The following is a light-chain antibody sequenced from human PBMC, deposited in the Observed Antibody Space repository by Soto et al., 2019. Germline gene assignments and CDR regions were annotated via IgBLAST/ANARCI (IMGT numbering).Light chain of an antibody. CDR1: QDIRSNY. Sequence: ETVLTQSPGTLSLSPGERATLSCRARQDIRSNYLAWYRQTPGQAPRLLIYGASKRASGIADRFSGSGSGTDFTLIISRLEPEDFALYYCQQYDSSPWTFGQGTKVEIK. V-gene: IGKV3-20*01. CDR2: GAS. CDR3: QQYDSSPWT. J-gene: IGKJ1*01.